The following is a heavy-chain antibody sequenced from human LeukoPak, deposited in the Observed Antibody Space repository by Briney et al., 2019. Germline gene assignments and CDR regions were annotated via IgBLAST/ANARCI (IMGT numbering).Heavy chain of an antibody. Sequence: GGSLRLSCAASGFAFSSYWMSWVRQAPGKGPEWVANIKQDGSEKYHVDSVKGRFTISRDNAKNSLDLQMNSLRAEDTAVYYCARDSSGWYASYYFDYWGQGTLVTVSS. CDR3: ARDSSGWYASYYFDY. V-gene: IGHV3-7*03. CDR1: GFAFSSYW. D-gene: IGHD6-19*01. CDR2: IKQDGSEK. J-gene: IGHJ4*02.